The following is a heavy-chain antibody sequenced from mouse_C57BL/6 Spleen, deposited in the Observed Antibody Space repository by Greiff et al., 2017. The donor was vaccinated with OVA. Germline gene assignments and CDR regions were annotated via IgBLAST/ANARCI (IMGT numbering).Heavy chain of an antibody. CDR3: ARPYAMDY. CDR1: GFTFSDYG. V-gene: IGHV5-17*01. CDR2: ISSGSSTI. Sequence: DVHLVESGGGLVKPGGSLKLSCAASGFTFSDYGMHWVRQAPEKGLEWVAYISSGSSTIYYADTVKGRFTISRDNAKNTLFLQLTSLRSEDTAMYYCARPYAMDYWGQGTSVTVSS. J-gene: IGHJ4*01.